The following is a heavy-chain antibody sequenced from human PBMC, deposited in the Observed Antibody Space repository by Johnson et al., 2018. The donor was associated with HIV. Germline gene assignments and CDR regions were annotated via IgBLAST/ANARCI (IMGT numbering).Heavy chain of an antibody. D-gene: IGHD6-13*01. CDR2: LYSGGST. CDR3: ARDHIAAALGAFDI. Sequence: VQLLESGGGLVQPGGSLRLSCAASGFTVRSNYLSWVRQAPGKGLEWVSVLYSGGSTYYADSVKGRFTISRDNSKNTLYLQMNSLRAEDTAVYYCARDHIAAALGAFDIWGQGTMVTVSS. V-gene: IGHV3-66*01. J-gene: IGHJ3*02. CDR1: GFTVRSNY.